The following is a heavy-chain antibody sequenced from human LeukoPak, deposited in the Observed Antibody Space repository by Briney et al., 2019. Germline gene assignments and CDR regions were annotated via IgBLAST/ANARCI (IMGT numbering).Heavy chain of an antibody. CDR1: GGSISSSSYY. Sequence: SETLSLTCTVSGGSISSSSYYWGWIRQPPGKGLEWIGSIYYSGSTYYNPSLKSRVTISVDTSKSQFSLKLSSVTAADTAVYYCARDHDTYSGSYSDPGSDAFDIWGQGTMVTVSS. V-gene: IGHV4-39*02. CDR2: IYYSGST. CDR3: ARDHDTYSGSYSDPGSDAFDI. J-gene: IGHJ3*02. D-gene: IGHD1-26*01.